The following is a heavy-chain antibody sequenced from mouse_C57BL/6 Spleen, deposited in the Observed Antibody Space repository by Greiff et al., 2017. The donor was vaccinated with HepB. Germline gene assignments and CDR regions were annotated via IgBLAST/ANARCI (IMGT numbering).Heavy chain of an antibody. CDR1: GYTFTSYG. V-gene: IGHV1-81*01. Sequence: VKLMESGAELARPGASVKLSCKASGYTFTSYGISWVKQRTGQGLEWIGEIYPRSGNTYYNEKFKGKATLTADKSSSTAYMELRSLTSEDSAVYFCARLTLFAYWGQGTLVTVSA. CDR3: ARLTLFAY. CDR2: IYPRSGNT. J-gene: IGHJ3*01. D-gene: IGHD4-1*01.